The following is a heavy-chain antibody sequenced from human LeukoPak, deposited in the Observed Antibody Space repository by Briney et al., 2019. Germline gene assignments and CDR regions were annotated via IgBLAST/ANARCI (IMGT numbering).Heavy chain of an antibody. CDR1: GGSISSGSYY. CDR3: AHYYDSRGYYLGY. CDR2: MLYSGST. Sequence: PSETLSLTCTVSGGSISSGSYYWGWIRQPPGQGLEWIGSMLYSGSTNYKPSLKSRVTMSVDTSKNQFSLKLSSVTAADTAVYYCAHYYDSRGYYLGYWGQGTLVTVSS. J-gene: IGHJ4*02. D-gene: IGHD3-22*01. V-gene: IGHV4-39*01.